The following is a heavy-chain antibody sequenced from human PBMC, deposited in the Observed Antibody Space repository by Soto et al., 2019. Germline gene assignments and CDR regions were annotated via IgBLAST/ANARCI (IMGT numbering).Heavy chain of an antibody. Sequence: QLQLQESGPGLVKPSETLSLTCTVSGGSITNINYFWGWIRQPPGKDLEWIGSINYRGSTYYNPSLKSRITMSADTAKDQFSLKLNSGSAADTAVYYCARLPCSGGGCCYWYFEIWGRGTLVTVTS. V-gene: IGHV4-39*01. J-gene: IGHJ2*01. D-gene: IGHD2-15*01. CDR3: ARLPCSGGGCCYWYFEI. CDR2: INYRGST. CDR1: GGSITNINYF.